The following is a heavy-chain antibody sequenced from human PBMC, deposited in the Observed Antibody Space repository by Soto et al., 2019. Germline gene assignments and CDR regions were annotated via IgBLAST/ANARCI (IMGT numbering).Heavy chain of an antibody. V-gene: IGHV3-23*01. CDR1: GFTLSNYA. CDR3: GKDLRNSSGYYYYIDS. CDR2: ISISGGST. Sequence: EVQLLESGGGSVQPGGSLRLSCAASGFTLSNYAMSWVRQAPGKGLEWVSAISISGGSTYYADSVKGRFTISRDRSKNTFYLQMNSLRAEDTAVYYCGKDLRNSSGYYYYIDSWGQGILVTVST. D-gene: IGHD3-22*01. J-gene: IGHJ4*02.